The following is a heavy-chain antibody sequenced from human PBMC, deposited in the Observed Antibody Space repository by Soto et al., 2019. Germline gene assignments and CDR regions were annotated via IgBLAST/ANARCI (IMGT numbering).Heavy chain of an antibody. CDR2: ISGSGGST. Sequence: VQLVESGGGVVQPGRSLRLSCAASGFTFSSYAMSWVRQAPGKGLEWVSAISGSGGSTYYADSVKGRFTISRDNSKNTLYLQMNSLRAEDTAVYYCANRPVAAAGYQHWGQGTLVTVSS. V-gene: IGHV3-23*04. CDR1: GFTFSSYA. D-gene: IGHD6-13*01. J-gene: IGHJ1*01. CDR3: ANRPVAAAGYQH.